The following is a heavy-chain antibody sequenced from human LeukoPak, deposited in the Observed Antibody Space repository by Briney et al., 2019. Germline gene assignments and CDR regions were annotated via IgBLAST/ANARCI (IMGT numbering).Heavy chain of an antibody. J-gene: IGHJ5*02. CDR3: ARDLSEFRGGSPP. CDR2: ISAYNGNT. D-gene: IGHD3-10*01. CDR1: GYTFTSYG. V-gene: IGHV1-18*01. Sequence: ASVKVSCKASGYTFTSYGISWVRQAPGQGLEWMGWISAYNGNTNYAQKFQGRVTMTRDTSISTAYMELSRLRSDDTAVYYCARDLSEFRGGSPPWGQGTLVTVSS.